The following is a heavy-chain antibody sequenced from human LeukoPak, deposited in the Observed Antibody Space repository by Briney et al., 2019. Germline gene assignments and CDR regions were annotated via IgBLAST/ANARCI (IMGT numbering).Heavy chain of an antibody. CDR3: SRHEHKALAGDT. CDR2: IYYSGNT. J-gene: IGHJ5*02. Sequence: PSETLSLTCSVSGGSISRSYYYWGWIRQPPGKGLEWIGTIYYSGNTFCNPSLKSRVTISVDTSINHFSLTLTSLTAADTAVYFCSRHEHKALAGDTWGQGTLVTVSS. CDR1: GGSISRSYYY. D-gene: IGHD6-19*01. V-gene: IGHV4-39*01.